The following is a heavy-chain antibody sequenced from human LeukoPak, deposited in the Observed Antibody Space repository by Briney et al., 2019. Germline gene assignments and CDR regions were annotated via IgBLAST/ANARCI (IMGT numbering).Heavy chain of an antibody. CDR1: GGPISSYY. Sequence: PSETLSLTCTVSGGPISSYYWSWIRQPAGKGLEWIGRIYTSGSTNYNPSLKSRVTMSVDTSKNQFSLKLSSVTAADTAVYYCARDRGYSSSWYYFDYWGQGTLVTVSS. V-gene: IGHV4-4*07. CDR3: ARDRGYSSSWYYFDY. J-gene: IGHJ4*02. CDR2: IYTSGST. D-gene: IGHD6-13*01.